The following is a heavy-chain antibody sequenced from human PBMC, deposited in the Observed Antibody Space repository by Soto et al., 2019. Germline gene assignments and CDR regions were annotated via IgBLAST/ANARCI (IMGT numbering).Heavy chain of an antibody. CDR1: GFTFSSYS. Sequence: GGSLRLSCAASGFTFSSYSMNWVRQAPGKGLEWVSYISSSSSTIYYADSVKGRFTISRDNAKNSLYLQMNSLRAEDTAVYYCARDARTVTTGELYWFYPWGQGTLVTVSS. V-gene: IGHV3-48*01. CDR2: ISSSSSTI. CDR3: ARDARTVTTGELYWFYP. J-gene: IGHJ5*02. D-gene: IGHD4-4*01.